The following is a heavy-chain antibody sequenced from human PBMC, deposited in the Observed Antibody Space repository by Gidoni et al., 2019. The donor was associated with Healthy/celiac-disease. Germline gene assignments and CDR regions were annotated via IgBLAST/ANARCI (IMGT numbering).Heavy chain of an antibody. CDR2: ISGSGGST. Sequence: EVQLLASGGGLVQPGGSLRLLCAATGFTFRSYARSWVRQAPGEGLGWVSAISGSGGSTYYADSVKGRFTISRDNSKNTLYLQMNSLRAEDTAVYYCAKDRTFWSGYNWFDPWGQGTLVTVSS. V-gene: IGHV3-23*01. J-gene: IGHJ5*02. CDR3: AKDRTFWSGYNWFDP. D-gene: IGHD3-3*01. CDR1: GFTFRSYA.